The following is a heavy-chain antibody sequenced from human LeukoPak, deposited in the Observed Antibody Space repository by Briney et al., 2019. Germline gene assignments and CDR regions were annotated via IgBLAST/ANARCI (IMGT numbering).Heavy chain of an antibody. CDR2: IYYSGST. V-gene: IGHV4-59*08. Sequence: SSETQSLTCTVSGGSISSYYWSWIRQPPGKGLEWIGYIYYSGSTNYNPSLKSRVTISVDTSKNQFSLKLSSVTAADTAVYYCARHISSMYYDFWSGYYNGDNWFDPWGQGTLVTVSS. CDR3: ARHISSMYYDFWSGYYNGDNWFDP. CDR1: GGSISSYY. J-gene: IGHJ5*02. D-gene: IGHD3-3*01.